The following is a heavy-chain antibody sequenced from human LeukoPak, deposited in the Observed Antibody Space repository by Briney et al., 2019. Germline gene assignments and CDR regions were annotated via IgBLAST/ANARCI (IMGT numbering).Heavy chain of an antibody. CDR2: IRTTAEGAKYA. Sequence: GGSLRLSWATSGFTFTDYPMNWVRQAPGKGLEWISNIRTTAEGAKYAYYAGSVKGRVTISRDDGKNTLYLHMNSLRDDDTAVYYCATDQRYAFDYWGQGILVTVSS. CDR1: GFTFTDYP. V-gene: IGHV3-48*02. D-gene: IGHD3-9*01. CDR3: ATDQRYAFDY. J-gene: IGHJ4*02.